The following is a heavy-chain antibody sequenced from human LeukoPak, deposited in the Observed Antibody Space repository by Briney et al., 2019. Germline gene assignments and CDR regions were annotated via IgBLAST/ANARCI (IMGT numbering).Heavy chain of an antibody. CDR3: ARDLLGDYYGSGSYHNFDY. D-gene: IGHD3-10*01. Sequence: ASVKVSCKASGYTFTSYGISWVRQAPGQGLEWMGWISAYNGNTNYAQKFQGRVTITADESTSTAYMELSSLRSEDTAVYYCARDLLGDYYGSGSYHNFDYWGQGTLVTVSS. CDR2: ISAYNGNT. V-gene: IGHV1-18*01. CDR1: GYTFTSYG. J-gene: IGHJ4*02.